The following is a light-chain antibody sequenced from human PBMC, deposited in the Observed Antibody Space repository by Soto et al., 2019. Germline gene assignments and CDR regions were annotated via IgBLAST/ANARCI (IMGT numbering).Light chain of an antibody. Sequence: EIEMSLSSCTLSWSTGEKATLSCRASLSVTSNYLAWYQQKPGQAPRLLIYGASSRATGIPDRFSGSGSGTDFTLTISRLEPEDFAVYHCQQYGSAPPLSFGGGTKVDIK. CDR1: LSVTSNY. V-gene: IGKV3-20*01. J-gene: IGKJ4*01. CDR3: QQYGSAPPLS. CDR2: GAS.